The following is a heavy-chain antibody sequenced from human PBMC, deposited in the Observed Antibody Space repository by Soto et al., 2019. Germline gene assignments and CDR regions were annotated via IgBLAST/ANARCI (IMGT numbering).Heavy chain of an antibody. CDR1: GFTFRSYW. J-gene: IGHJ6*02. D-gene: IGHD5-18*01. V-gene: IGHV3-7*03. CDR2: LNQDGSEE. Sequence: GGSLRLSCATSGFTFRSYWMSWVRQAPGKGLEWVANLNQDGSEEQYVDSVKGRFTVSRDNSKNTLYLQMDSLRAEDTAVYYCAREEGYSYGYEYYYYGMDVWGQGTTVTVSS. CDR3: AREEGYSYGYEYYYYGMDV.